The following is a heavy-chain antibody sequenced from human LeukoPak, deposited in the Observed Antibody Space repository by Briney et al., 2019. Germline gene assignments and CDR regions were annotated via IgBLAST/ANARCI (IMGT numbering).Heavy chain of an antibody. D-gene: IGHD2-15*01. CDR3: ARDRSSSFF. J-gene: IGHJ4*02. CDR1: GYAFTNYG. Sequence: ASVKVSCKASGYAFTNYGISWVRQAPGQGLEWMGWIRTDNGNTDYAQKFQGRVTMTTDTSTSTAYMELRSLRSDDTAVYYCARDRSSSFFGGQETLVTVS. V-gene: IGHV1-18*01. CDR2: IRTDNGNT.